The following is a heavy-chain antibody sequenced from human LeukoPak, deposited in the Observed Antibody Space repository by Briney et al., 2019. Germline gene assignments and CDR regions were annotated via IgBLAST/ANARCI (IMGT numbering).Heavy chain of an antibody. D-gene: IGHD4-23*01. Sequence: ASVKVSCKASGYTFTGYYMHWVRQATGQGLEWMGWMNPNSGNTGYAQKFQGRVTMTRNTSISTAYMELSSLRSEDTAVYYCARAVLKWYYYYYGMDVWGQGTTVTVSS. CDR3: ARAVLKWYYYYYGMDV. V-gene: IGHV1-8*02. CDR1: GYTFTGYY. J-gene: IGHJ6*02. CDR2: MNPNSGNT.